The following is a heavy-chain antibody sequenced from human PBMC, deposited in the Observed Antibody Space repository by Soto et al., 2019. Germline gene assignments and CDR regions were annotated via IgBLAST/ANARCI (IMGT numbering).Heavy chain of an antibody. CDR2: IYYSGST. Sequence: SETLSLTCIVSGGPISSYYWSWIRQPPGKGLEWIGYIYYSGSTNYNPSLKSRVTISVDTSKNQFSLKLSSVTAADTAVYYCARRYGLSAFDIWGQGTMVTVSS. V-gene: IGHV4-59*08. CDR1: GGPISSYY. J-gene: IGHJ3*02. CDR3: ARRYGLSAFDI. D-gene: IGHD3-10*01.